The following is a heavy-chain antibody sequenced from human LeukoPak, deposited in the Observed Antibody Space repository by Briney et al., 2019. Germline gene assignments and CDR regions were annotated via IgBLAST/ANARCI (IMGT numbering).Heavy chain of an antibody. Sequence: ASVKVSCKVSGYTLTELSMHRVRQAPGKGLEWMGGFDPEDGETIYAQKFQGRVTMTEDTSTDTAYMELSSLRSEDTAAYYCATVKYQHYYYYMDVWGKGTTVTVSS. CDR3: ATVKYQHYYYYMDV. CDR2: FDPEDGET. J-gene: IGHJ6*03. V-gene: IGHV1-24*01. CDR1: GYTLTELS. D-gene: IGHD2-2*01.